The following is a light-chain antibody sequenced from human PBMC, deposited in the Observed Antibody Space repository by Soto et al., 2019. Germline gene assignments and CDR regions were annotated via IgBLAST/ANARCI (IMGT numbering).Light chain of an antibody. J-gene: IGLJ1*01. CDR3: SSYTSATTYV. Sequence: QSALTQPASVSGSPGQSITISCTGTSSDVGAYNYDSWYQQYPGEAPKVIIYDVSHRPAGVSNRFSGSKSGNTASLTNSGLQTQDEADYYCSSYTSATTYVFGTGTKVTVL. CDR1: SSDVGAYNY. CDR2: DVS. V-gene: IGLV2-14*01.